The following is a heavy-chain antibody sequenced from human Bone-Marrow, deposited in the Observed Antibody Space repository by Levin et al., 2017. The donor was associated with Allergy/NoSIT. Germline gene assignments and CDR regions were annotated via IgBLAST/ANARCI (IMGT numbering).Heavy chain of an antibody. CDR2: INNDGSTT. J-gene: IGHJ3*02. CDR1: GFTFITYW. CDR3: ARDRGGVVGAGLREDALDS. Sequence: GGSLRLSCAGSGFTFITYWMHWVRQAPGKGLVWVSHINNDGSTTTYEDSVKGRFTISRDNAKNTLYLQMNTLRAEDTAVYYCARDRGGVVGAGLREDALDSWGQGTMVTVSS. V-gene: IGHV3-74*03. D-gene: IGHD1-26*01.